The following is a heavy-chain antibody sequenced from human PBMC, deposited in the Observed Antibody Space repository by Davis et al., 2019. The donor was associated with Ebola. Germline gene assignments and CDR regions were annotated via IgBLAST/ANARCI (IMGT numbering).Heavy chain of an antibody. D-gene: IGHD6-13*01. CDR3: ARGPHSSSWIHYGMDV. J-gene: IGHJ6*02. CDR1: GGSISSYY. CDR2: INHSGST. V-gene: IGHV4-34*01. Sequence: PSETLSLTCTVSGGSISSYYWSWIRQPPGKGLEWIGEINHSGSTNYNPSLKSRVTISVDTSKNQFSLKLSSVTAADTAVYYCARGPHSSSWIHYGMDVWGQGTTVTVSS.